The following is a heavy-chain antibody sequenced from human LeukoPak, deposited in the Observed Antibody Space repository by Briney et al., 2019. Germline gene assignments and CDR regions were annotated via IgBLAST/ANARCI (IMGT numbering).Heavy chain of an antibody. CDR3: ARVPEAPAIIRWFDP. V-gene: IGHV4-34*01. CDR2: INHSGST. Sequence: SETLSLTCAVYGGSFSGYYWSWIRQPPGKGLEWIGEINHSGSTNYNPSLKSRVTISVDTSKNQFSLKLSSVTAADTAVYYCARVPEAPAIIRWFDPWGQGTLVTVSS. CDR1: GGSFSGYY. J-gene: IGHJ5*02. D-gene: IGHD2-2*02.